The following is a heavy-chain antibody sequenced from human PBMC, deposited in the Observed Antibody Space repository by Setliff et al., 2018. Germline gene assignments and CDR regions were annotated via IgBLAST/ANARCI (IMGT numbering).Heavy chain of an antibody. CDR2: ISDSLTDT. J-gene: IGHJ6*04. V-gene: IGHV3-23*01. D-gene: IGHD2-2*02. Sequence: GSLRLSCAASGFTFSTSGMSWVRQTPGKVLEWVSSISDSLTDTYYADSVKGRFSISRDNSKNTVFLQMNSLRAEDTAVYYCAGKGYCSTTNCYSPIWGKGTTVTVSS. CDR3: AGKGYCSTTNCYSPI. CDR1: GFTFSTSG.